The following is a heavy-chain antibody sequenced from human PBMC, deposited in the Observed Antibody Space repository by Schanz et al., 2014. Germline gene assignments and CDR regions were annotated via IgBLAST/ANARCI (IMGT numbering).Heavy chain of an antibody. Sequence: EVQLLESGGGLVQPGGSLRLSCAASGFTFSIYGMSWVRQAPGKGLEWVSRMIGSGSSVFYADSVKGRFTISRDNLKNTVYLQMYSLRAGDTAVYYCAKDGRLPYYGTGSDFDYWGQGTLVAVSS. CDR2: MIGSGSSV. V-gene: IGHV3-23*01. CDR3: AKDGRLPYYGTGSDFDY. D-gene: IGHD3-22*01. J-gene: IGHJ4*02. CDR1: GFTFSIYG.